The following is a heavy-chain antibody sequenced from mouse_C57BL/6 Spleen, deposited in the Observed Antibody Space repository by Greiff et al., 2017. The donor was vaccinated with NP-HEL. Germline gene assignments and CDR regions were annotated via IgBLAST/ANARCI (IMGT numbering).Heavy chain of an antibody. V-gene: IGHV1-19*01. CDR3: ARGYGNYFDY. CDR1: GYTFTDYY. D-gene: IGHD2-1*01. CDR2: INPYNGGT. Sequence: EVQLQQSGPVLVKPGASVKMSCKASGYTFTDYYMNWVKQSHGKSLEWIGVINPYNGGTSYNQKFKGKATLTVDKSSSTAYMELNSLTSEDSAVYYCARGYGNYFDYWGQGTTLTVSS. J-gene: IGHJ2*01.